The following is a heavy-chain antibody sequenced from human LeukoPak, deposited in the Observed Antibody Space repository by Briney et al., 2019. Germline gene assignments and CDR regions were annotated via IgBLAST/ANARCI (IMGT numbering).Heavy chain of an antibody. J-gene: IGHJ5*02. CDR3: ARDLANYDFWSGYQGWFDP. Sequence: ASVKVSCKASGYTFTSNYMHWVRQAPGQGLEWMGIINLSGGSTNYAQKFQGRVTMTRDTSTSTVYMELSSLRSEDTAVYYCARDLANYDFWSGYQGWFDPWGQGTLVTVSS. D-gene: IGHD3-3*01. V-gene: IGHV1-46*01. CDR1: GYTFTSNY. CDR2: INLSGGST.